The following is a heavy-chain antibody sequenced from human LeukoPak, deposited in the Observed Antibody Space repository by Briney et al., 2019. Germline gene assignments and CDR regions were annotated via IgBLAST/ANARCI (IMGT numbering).Heavy chain of an antibody. Sequence: QPGGSLRLSCAASGFTFSSHWMHWVRQAPGKGLVWVTRISSDGSSTSYADSVEGRFTISRDNAKNTLYLQMSSLRAEDTAMYYCARISLSGWVNDHWGQGTLVTVSS. CDR3: ARISLSGWVNDH. CDR1: GFTFSSHW. V-gene: IGHV3-74*01. J-gene: IGHJ4*02. CDR2: ISSDGSST. D-gene: IGHD6-19*01.